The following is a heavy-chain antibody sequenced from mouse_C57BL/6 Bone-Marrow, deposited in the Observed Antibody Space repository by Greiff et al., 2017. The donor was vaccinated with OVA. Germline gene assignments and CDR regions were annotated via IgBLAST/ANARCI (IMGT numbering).Heavy chain of an antibody. CDR1: GFTFSSYA. J-gene: IGHJ2*01. CDR3: TRGGGTVDYFDY. V-gene: IGHV5-9-1*02. D-gene: IGHD1-1*01. CDR2: ISSGGDYI. Sequence: DVKLVESGAGLVKPGGSLKLSCAASGFTFSSYAMSWVRQTPEKRLEWVAYISSGGDYIYYADTVKGRFTISRDNARNTLYLQMSSLKSEDTAMYYCTRGGGTVDYFDYWGQGTTLTVSS.